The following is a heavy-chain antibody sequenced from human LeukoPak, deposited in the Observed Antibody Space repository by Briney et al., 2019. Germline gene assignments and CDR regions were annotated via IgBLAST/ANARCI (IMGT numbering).Heavy chain of an antibody. D-gene: IGHD4-11*01. CDR3: AKERATTTSFDY. CDR1: GFTFSSFP. CDR2: IGGNGGGT. Sequence: GGSLRLSCAASGFTFSSFPMSWVRQAPGTGLEWVSIIGGNGGGTYYADSVKGRFTISRDNSKNTLYLQMNSLRAEDTAVYFCAKERATTTSFDYWGQGTLVPSPQ. V-gene: IGHV3-23*01. J-gene: IGHJ4*02.